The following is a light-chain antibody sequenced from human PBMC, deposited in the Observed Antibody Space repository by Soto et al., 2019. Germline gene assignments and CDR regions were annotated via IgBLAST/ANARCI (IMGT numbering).Light chain of an antibody. J-gene: IGKJ3*01. V-gene: IGKV3-15*01. CDR1: QSVSSN. CDR3: QQYNNWPI. Sequence: EIVMTQSPATLSVSPGERATLSCRASQSVSSNLAWYQQKPGQAPRLLIYGASTRATGIPARFSGSGSGTEFTLTISSLQSEDFAVYYCQQYNNWPIFGPGTKVDI. CDR2: GAS.